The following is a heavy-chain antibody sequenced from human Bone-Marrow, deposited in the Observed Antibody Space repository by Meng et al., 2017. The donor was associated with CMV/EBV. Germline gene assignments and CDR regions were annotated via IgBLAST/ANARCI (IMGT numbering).Heavy chain of an antibody. Sequence: GGSLRLSCTASGFIFSDYWMHWVRQAPGKGLEWISYISDDDITTYYADSVRGRFTISRDNTKNSLYLQMNSLRPEDTALYYCARFSSSSRRYFDYWGQGTLVTVS. J-gene: IGHJ4*02. CDR2: ISDDDITT. CDR1: GFIFSDYW. V-gene: IGHV3-11*04. D-gene: IGHD6-6*01. CDR3: ARFSSSSRRYFDY.